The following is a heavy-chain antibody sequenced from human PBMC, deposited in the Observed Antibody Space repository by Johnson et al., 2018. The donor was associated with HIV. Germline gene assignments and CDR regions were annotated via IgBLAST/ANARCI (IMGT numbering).Heavy chain of an antibody. Sequence: QVQLVESGGGLVQPGRSLRLSCAASAFTFSSYAMHWVHQAPGKGLEWVAVISYDGSNKYYADSVKGRFTISRDNSKNTLYLQMNSLRAEDTAVYYCARDRGAGSSGAFDIWGQGTMVTVSS. CDR3: ARDRGAGSSGAFDI. J-gene: IGHJ3*02. CDR2: ISYDGSNK. CDR1: AFTFSSYA. V-gene: IGHV3-30-3*01. D-gene: IGHD6-6*01.